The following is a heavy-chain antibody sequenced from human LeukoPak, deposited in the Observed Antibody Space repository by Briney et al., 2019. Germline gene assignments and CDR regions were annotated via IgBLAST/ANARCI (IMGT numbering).Heavy chain of an antibody. CDR2: ISSSSSYI. CDR1: GFTFSSYS. J-gene: IGHJ4*02. Sequence: PGRSLRLSCAASGFTFSSYSMNWVRQAPGKGLEWVSSISSSSSYIYYADSVKGRFTISRDNAKNSLYLQMNSLRAEDTAVYYCARDLASSWFFDYWGQGTLVTVSS. D-gene: IGHD6-13*01. CDR3: ARDLASSWFFDY. V-gene: IGHV3-21*01.